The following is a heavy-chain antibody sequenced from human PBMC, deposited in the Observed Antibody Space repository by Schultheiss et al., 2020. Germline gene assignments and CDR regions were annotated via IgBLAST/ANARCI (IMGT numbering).Heavy chain of an antibody. CDR1: GFTFSSYW. CDR2: INSDGSST. D-gene: IGHD2-15*01. V-gene: IGHV3-74*01. CDR3: ARALGYCSGGSCNYYYYYYMDV. Sequence: GGSLRLSCAASGFTFSSYWMHWVRQAPGKGLVWVSRINSDGSSTSYADSVKGRFTISRDNAKNTLYLQMNSLRAEDTAVYYCARALGYCSGGSCNYYYYYYMDVWGKGTTVTVS. J-gene: IGHJ6*03.